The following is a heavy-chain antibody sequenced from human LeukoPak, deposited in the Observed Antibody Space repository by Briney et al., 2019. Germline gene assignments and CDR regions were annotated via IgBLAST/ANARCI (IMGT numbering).Heavy chain of an antibody. CDR2: IKQDGSEK. CDR3: ARGRRITMIVVVTPNWYFDL. Sequence: GGSLRLSCAASGFTFNNYWMNWVRQAPGKGLEWVANIKQDGSEKYYVDSVKGRFTISRDNTKNSLYLQMNSLRAEDTAVYYCARGRRITMIVVVTPNWYFDLWGRGTLVTVSS. V-gene: IGHV3-7*01. CDR1: GFTFNNYW. D-gene: IGHD3-22*01. J-gene: IGHJ2*01.